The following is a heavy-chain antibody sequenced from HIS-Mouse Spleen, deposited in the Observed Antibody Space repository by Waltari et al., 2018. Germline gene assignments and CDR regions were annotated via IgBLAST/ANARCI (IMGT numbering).Heavy chain of an antibody. CDR2: IYYSGRT. J-gene: IGHJ2*01. Sequence: QLQLQESGPGLVKPSETLSPTCTVSGGSISSSSYYWGWIRRPPGRGLEWIGSIYYSGRTYYNPSLKSRVTISVDTSKNQFSLKLSSVTAADTAVYYCAREIPYSSSWYDWYFDLWGRGTLVTVSS. CDR3: AREIPYSSSWYDWYFDL. V-gene: IGHV4-39*07. CDR1: GGSISSSSYY. D-gene: IGHD6-13*01.